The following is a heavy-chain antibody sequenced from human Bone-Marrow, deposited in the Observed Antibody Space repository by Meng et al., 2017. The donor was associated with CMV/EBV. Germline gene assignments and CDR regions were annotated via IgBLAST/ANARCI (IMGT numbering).Heavy chain of an antibody. CDR2: INPSGGST. CDR3: ATAYGGNSLGLGWYFDL. J-gene: IGHJ2*01. V-gene: IGHV1-46*01. CDR1: YTFPSYY. Sequence: YTFPSYYMHWVRQAPGQGLEWMGIINPSGGSTSYAQKFQGRVTMTRDTSTSTVYMELSSLRSEDTAVYYCATAYGGNSLGLGWYFDLWGRGTLVTVSS. D-gene: IGHD4-23*01.